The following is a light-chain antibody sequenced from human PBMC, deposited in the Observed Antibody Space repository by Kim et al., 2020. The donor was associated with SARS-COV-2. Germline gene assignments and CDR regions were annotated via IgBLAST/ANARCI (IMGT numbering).Light chain of an antibody. CDR3: QQYYSYPQIT. CDR2: AAS. V-gene: IGKV1-8*01. Sequence: STGDRVTITCRASQGISGYLAWYQQKPGKAPKLLIYAASTLQSGVPSRFSGSGSGTDFTLTISCLQSEDFATYYCQQYYSYPQITFGQGTRLEIK. J-gene: IGKJ5*01. CDR1: QGISGY.